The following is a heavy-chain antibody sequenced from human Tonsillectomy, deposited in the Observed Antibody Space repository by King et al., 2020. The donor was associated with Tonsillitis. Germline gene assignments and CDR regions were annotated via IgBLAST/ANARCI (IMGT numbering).Heavy chain of an antibody. CDR3: ARDRGSTGFFDY. V-gene: IGHV4-38-2*02. J-gene: IGHJ4*02. CDR1: GYSMNSGFY. Sequence: QLQESGPGLVKPSETLSLTCVVSGYSMNSGFYWGWIRQTPGKGLEWIATICHSGYTYHNPSLKTRVTISVDTSKNQFSLKLSSVTAADTAVYYCARDRGSTGFFDYWGQGTLVTVSS. D-gene: IGHD5-12*01. CDR2: ICHSGYT.